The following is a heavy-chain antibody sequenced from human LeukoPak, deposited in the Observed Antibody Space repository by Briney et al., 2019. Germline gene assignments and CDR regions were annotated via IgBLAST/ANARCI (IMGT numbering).Heavy chain of an antibody. J-gene: IGHJ4*02. CDR1: GFLVRRSY. V-gene: IGHV3-53*01. D-gene: IGHD3-16*01. CDR3: ARGGFVAY. Sequence: SGGSLRLSCAASGFLVRRSYMSWVRQAPGKGLEWVSVIYSGGSTYYADSVKGRFTISRDNSKNTLYLQMNSLRAEDTAVYYCARGGFVAYWGQGTLVTVSS. CDR2: IYSGGST.